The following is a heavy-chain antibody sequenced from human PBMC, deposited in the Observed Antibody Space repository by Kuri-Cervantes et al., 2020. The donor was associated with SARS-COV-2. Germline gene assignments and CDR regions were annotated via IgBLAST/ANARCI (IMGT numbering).Heavy chain of an antibody. V-gene: IGHV1-18*01. J-gene: IGHJ5*02. Sequence: ASVKVSCKASGYTFTSYGISWVRQAPGQGLEWTGWISAYNGNTNYAQKLQGRVTMTTDTSTSTAYMELRSLRSDDTAVYYCARDAGQWLGDNWFDPWGRGTLVTVSS. CDR1: GYTFTSYG. D-gene: IGHD6-19*01. CDR3: ARDAGQWLGDNWFDP. CDR2: ISAYNGNT.